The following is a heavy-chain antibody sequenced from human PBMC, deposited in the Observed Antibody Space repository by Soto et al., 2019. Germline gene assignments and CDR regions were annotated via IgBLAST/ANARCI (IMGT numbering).Heavy chain of an antibody. D-gene: IGHD1-1*01. V-gene: IGHV1-2*02. CDR2: INPNNGAT. J-gene: IGHJ5*02. CDR1: RYIFTAYF. CDR3: ASHDPGARFDT. Sequence: QVQLVQSGAEVKKPGASVKVSCKAPRYIFTAYFMHWVRQAPGQGLEWMGWINPNNGATHYGLSFQGRVTMNRDTSISTAYMELSSLRSYDTAVYYCASHDPGARFDTWGQGPLVIVSS.